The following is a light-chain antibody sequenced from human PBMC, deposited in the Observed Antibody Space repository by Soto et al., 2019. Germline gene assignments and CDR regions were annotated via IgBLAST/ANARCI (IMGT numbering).Light chain of an antibody. J-gene: IGLJ1*01. V-gene: IGLV2-14*01. CDR2: EVR. Sequence: QSVLTQPASVSGSPGQSITISCTGTSSDVGGYNYVSWYQQHPGKAPKLMIYEVRNRPSGVSNRFSGSKSGNTASLTISGLQAEDEADYFCSSYTSNSSRLSGTGTMV. CDR1: SSDVGGYNY. CDR3: SSYTSNSSRL.